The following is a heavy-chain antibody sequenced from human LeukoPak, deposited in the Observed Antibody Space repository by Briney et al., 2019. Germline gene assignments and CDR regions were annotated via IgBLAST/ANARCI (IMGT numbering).Heavy chain of an antibody. J-gene: IGHJ4*02. CDR3: ARERGPSGEDY. Sequence: SETLSLTCTVSGYSISSGYYWGWIRQPPGKGLEWIGSIYHSGSTYYNPSLKSRVTISLDTSKSQFSLKVRYVTAADTAVYYCARERGPSGEDYWGQGTLVTVSS. CDR1: GYSISSGYY. V-gene: IGHV4-38-2*02. D-gene: IGHD3-16*01. CDR2: IYHSGST.